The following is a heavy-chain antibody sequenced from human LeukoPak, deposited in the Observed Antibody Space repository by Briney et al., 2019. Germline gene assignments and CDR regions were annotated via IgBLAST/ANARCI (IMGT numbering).Heavy chain of an antibody. CDR2: IDPNSGGT. V-gene: IGHV1-2*06. D-gene: IGHD3-16*01. J-gene: IGHJ5*02. Sequence: ASVKVSCKPSGYTFTGYDMHWLRQAPGQGLEWMGRIDPNSGGTYYAQKFQGRVTMTRDTSISTSYMELTSLISDDTAVYYCAGGVLHGGGNWFDPWGQGTLVTVSS. CDR3: AGGVLHGGGNWFDP. CDR1: GYTFTGYD.